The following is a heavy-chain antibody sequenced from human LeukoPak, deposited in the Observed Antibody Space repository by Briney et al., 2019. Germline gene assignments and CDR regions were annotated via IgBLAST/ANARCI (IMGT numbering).Heavy chain of an antibody. Sequence: ASVKVSCKTSGYTFTSDGISWVRQAPGQGLEWMGWLGTYKGNTNYAQMFQGRVTMTTDTSTSTAYMELKNLRSDDTAVYYCARTPGMVVVKTFYCMDVWGQGTTVTVSS. CDR3: ARTPGMVVVKTFYCMDV. V-gene: IGHV1-18*01. D-gene: IGHD3-22*01. J-gene: IGHJ6*02. CDR2: LGTYKGNT. CDR1: GYTFTSDG.